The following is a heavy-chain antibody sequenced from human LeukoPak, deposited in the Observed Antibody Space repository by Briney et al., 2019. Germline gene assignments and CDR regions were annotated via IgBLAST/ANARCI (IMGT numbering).Heavy chain of an antibody. V-gene: IGHV4-34*01. CDR2: INHSGST. D-gene: IGHD3-22*01. J-gene: IGHJ4*02. CDR3: ARGRAYDSSGYPKAKRKYYFDY. Sequence: SETLSLTCAVYGGSFSVYYWSWIRQPPGKGLEWIAEINHSGSTNYNPSLKSRVTISVDTSKNQFSLKLSSVTAADTAVYYCARGRAYDSSGYPKAKRKYYFDYWGQGTLVTVSS. CDR1: GGSFSVYY.